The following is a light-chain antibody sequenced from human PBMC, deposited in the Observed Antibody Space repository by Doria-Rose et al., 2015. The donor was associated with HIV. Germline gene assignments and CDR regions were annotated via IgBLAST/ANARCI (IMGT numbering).Light chain of an antibody. V-gene: IGKV4-1*01. Sequence: QSPDSLAVSLGERATINCKSSQSVYYGSNNKNYLAWYQQKPGQPPKLLIYRASSRDSGVPDRFSGSESGTDFSLTISSLQAEDVAIYYCQQYYNTPYTFGQGTKLEI. CDR2: RAS. CDR1: QSVYYGSNNKNY. CDR3: QQYYNTPYT. J-gene: IGKJ2*01.